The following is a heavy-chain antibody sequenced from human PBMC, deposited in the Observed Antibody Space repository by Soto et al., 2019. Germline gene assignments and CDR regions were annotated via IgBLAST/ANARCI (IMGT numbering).Heavy chain of an antibody. Sequence: SETLSLTCTVSGGSISRYYWNWIRQPPGKGLEWIGYIYYSGSTNYNPSLKSRVTISVDTSKNKFSLKLSSVADADTAVYYCAGVPGSGSYYGWFARWGQGTLVTV. CDR2: IYYSGST. D-gene: IGHD3-10*01. CDR1: GGSISRYY. J-gene: IGHJ5*02. CDR3: AGVPGSGSYYGWFAR. V-gene: IGHV4-59*01.